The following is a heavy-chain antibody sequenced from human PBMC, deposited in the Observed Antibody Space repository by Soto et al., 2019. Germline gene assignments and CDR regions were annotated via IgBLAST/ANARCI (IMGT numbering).Heavy chain of an antibody. Sequence: SETLSLTCAVSGGSISSSNWWSWVRQPPGKGLEWIGEIYHSGSTNYNPSLKSRVTISVDKSKNQLSLKLSSVTAADTAVYYCARRGILWFGELFFYYGMDVWGQGTTVTVSS. CDR2: IYHSGST. CDR1: GGSISSSNW. V-gene: IGHV4-4*02. D-gene: IGHD3-10*01. CDR3: ARRGILWFGELFFYYGMDV. J-gene: IGHJ6*02.